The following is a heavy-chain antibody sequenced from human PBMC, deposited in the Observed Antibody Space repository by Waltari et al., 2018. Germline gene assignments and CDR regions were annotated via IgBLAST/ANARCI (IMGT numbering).Heavy chain of an antibody. V-gene: IGHV3-23*03. CDR2: IYSGAGST. Sequence: EVQLLESGGGLVQPGGSLRLSCAASGFTLSSQAMTWVRQAPGKGLECVSTIYSGAGSTFYADSVKGRFTISRDNSKNTLYLQMNSLRAEDTAVYYCAKYVGYFDNWGQGTLVTVSS. CDR1: GFTLSSQA. D-gene: IGHD6-13*01. CDR3: AKYVGYFDN. J-gene: IGHJ4*02.